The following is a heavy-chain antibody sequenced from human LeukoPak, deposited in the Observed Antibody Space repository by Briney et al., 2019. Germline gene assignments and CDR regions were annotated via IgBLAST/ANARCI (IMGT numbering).Heavy chain of an antibody. CDR3: ATASTVPAATFDL. Sequence: PGGSLRLSFAASGFTFSDYYMSWIRKAPGKGLGWVSYISSSGSTIYYADAVKGRFTISRHNAKTSLYLQMNSLSAEDAAVYYCATASTVPAATFDLWGQGTLVTVSS. CDR1: GFTFSDYY. J-gene: IGHJ5*02. V-gene: IGHV3-11*01. D-gene: IGHD2-2*01. CDR2: ISSSGSTI.